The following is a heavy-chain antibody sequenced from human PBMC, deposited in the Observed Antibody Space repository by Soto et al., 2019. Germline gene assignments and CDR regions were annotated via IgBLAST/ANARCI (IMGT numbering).Heavy chain of an antibody. CDR1: GFTFSSYA. V-gene: IGHV3-30-3*01. CDR3: ARMLPTPYSSSWFANYYYYGMDV. D-gene: IGHD6-13*01. Sequence: GGSLRLSCAASGFTFSSYAMHWVRQAPGKGLEWVAVISYDGSNKYYADSVKGRFTISRDNSKNTLYLQMNSLRAEDTAVYYCARMLPTPYSSSWFANYYYYGMDVWGQGTTVTVSS. CDR2: ISYDGSNK. J-gene: IGHJ6*02.